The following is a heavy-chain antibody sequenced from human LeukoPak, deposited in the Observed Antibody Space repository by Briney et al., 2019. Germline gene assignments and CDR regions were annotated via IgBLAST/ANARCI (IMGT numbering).Heavy chain of an antibody. CDR2: IYGSGST. Sequence: SETLSLTCTVSGDSISTYYWSWIRQPPGKGLQWIGYIYGSGSTNYNPSLKSRVTISEDTSKNQFSLKLSSVTAADTALYYCARYRGGAIDYWGQGSLVTVSS. J-gene: IGHJ4*02. CDR3: ARYRGGAIDY. CDR1: GDSISTYY. V-gene: IGHV4-59*01. D-gene: IGHD1-26*01.